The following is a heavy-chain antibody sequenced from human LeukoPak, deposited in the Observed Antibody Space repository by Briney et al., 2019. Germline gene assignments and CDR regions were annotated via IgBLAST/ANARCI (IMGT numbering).Heavy chain of an antibody. Sequence: GGSLRLSCAASGFTFSSYAMSWVRQAPGKGLEWVSVISGSGGSTYYADSVKGRFTISRDNSKNTLYLQMNSLRAEDTAVYYCAKESYDFWSGYYPPYFDYWGQGTLVTVSS. J-gene: IGHJ4*02. CDR2: ISGSGGST. CDR3: AKESYDFWSGYYPPYFDY. V-gene: IGHV3-23*01. D-gene: IGHD3-3*01. CDR1: GFTFSSYA.